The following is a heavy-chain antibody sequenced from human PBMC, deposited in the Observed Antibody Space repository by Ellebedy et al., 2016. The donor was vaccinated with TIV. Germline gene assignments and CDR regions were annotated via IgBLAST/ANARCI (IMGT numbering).Heavy chain of an antibody. CDR1: GFTFSSYA. CDR2: ISTNGGST. D-gene: IGHD3-10*01. CDR3: VKEYGPPSLFDY. Sequence: PGGSLRLSCSASGFTFSSYAMHWVRQAPGKGLEHLSTISTNGGSTFYVDYVKGRVTISRDNSKNTLYLQMSSLRPEDTAVYYCVKEYGPPSLFDYWGQGTLVTVSS. V-gene: IGHV3-64D*06. J-gene: IGHJ4*02.